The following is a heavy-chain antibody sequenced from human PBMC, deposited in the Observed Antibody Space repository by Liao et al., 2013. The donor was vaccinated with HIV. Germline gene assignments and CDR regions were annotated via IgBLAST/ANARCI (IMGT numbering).Heavy chain of an antibody. V-gene: IGHV4-34*01. CDR1: GGSFSGYY. CDR2: INHSGST. D-gene: IGHD3-3*01. Sequence: QLQLQESGPGLVKPSETLSLTCAVYGGSFSGYYWSWIRQPPGKGLEWIGEINHSGSTNYNPSLKSRVTISVDTSKNQFSLKLSSVTAADTAVYYCARVHYDFWRIHAFDIWGQGTMVTVSS. J-gene: IGHJ3*02. CDR3: ARVHYDFWRIHAFDI.